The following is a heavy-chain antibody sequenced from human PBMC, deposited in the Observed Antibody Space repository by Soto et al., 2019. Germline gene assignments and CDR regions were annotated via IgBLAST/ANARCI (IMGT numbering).Heavy chain of an antibody. V-gene: IGHV1-18*01. D-gene: IGHD3-16*01. CDR1: GYTFTNFG. CDR2: ISAYNGNT. J-gene: IGHJ4*02. CDR3: GRGGTSSDY. Sequence: QVQLVQSGAEVKKPGASVKVSCKASGYTFTNFGISWVRQAPGQGLEWMGWISAYNGNTNYAQNFQGRVTMTTDTSARTACMELRRVRAEDAAVDYCGRGGTSSDYWGQGTLVTVSS.